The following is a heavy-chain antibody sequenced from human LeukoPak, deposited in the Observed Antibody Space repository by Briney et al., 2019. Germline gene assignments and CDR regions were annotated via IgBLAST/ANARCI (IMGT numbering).Heavy chain of an antibody. Sequence: GGSLRLSCAASGFTFSSYAMHWVRQAPGRGLEWVAVISYDGSNKYYADSVKGRFTISRDNSKNTLYLQMNSLRAEDTAVYYCARDPGPPTVTTSHWYFDLWGRGTLVTVSS. D-gene: IGHD4-17*01. CDR1: GFTFSSYA. CDR2: ISYDGSNK. J-gene: IGHJ2*01. V-gene: IGHV3-30-3*01. CDR3: ARDPGPPTVTTSHWYFDL.